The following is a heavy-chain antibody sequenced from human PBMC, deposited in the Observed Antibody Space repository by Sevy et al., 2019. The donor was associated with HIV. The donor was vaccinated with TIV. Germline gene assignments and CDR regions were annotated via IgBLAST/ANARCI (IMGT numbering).Heavy chain of an antibody. Sequence: GGSLRLSCAASGFSVNSNYMTWVRQAPGKGLEGVSVIYSDETTYHDDSVKDRFTISRDNSKNMLYLQMTSLRAEDTAIYSCARGKSGYGYALNYWGQGTLVTVSS. CDR1: GFSVNSNY. CDR2: IYSDETT. D-gene: IGHD5-18*01. J-gene: IGHJ4*02. CDR3: ARGKSGYGYALNY. V-gene: IGHV3-66*01.